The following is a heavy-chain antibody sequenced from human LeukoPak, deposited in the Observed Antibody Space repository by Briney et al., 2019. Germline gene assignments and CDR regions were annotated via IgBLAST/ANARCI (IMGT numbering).Heavy chain of an antibody. Sequence: PSETLSLTCTVSGGSISSGDYYWSWIRQPPGKGLEWIGYIYYSGSTYYNPSLKSRVTISVDTSKNQFSLKLSSVTAADTAVYYCASRTDYYGSGNRIFDYWGQGTLVTVSS. CDR1: GGSISSGDYY. D-gene: IGHD3-10*01. CDR2: IYYSGST. V-gene: IGHV4-30-4*01. J-gene: IGHJ4*02. CDR3: ASRTDYYGSGNRIFDY.